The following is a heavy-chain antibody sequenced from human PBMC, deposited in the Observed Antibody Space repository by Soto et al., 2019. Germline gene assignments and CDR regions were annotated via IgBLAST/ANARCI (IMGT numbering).Heavy chain of an antibody. J-gene: IGHJ5*02. Sequence: PGESLKISCRTSGYRITSYWIAWVRQMPGKGLEWMGIIFPSDSDTRYSPSFQGQVTISADRSTSTVFLQWASLKASDTAVYFCARKDKSGYFNWFDPWGQGTLVTVS. D-gene: IGHD3-22*01. CDR2: IFPSDSDT. CDR3: ARKDKSGYFNWFDP. V-gene: IGHV5-51*01. CDR1: GYRITSYW.